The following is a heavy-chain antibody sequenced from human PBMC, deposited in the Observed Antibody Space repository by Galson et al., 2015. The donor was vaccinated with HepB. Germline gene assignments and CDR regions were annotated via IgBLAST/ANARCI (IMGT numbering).Heavy chain of an antibody. V-gene: IGHV3-7*01. D-gene: IGHD6-13*01. CDR2: IKPDGSEK. CDR1: GFTFSDSW. CDR3: AKNGRSWYQ. J-gene: IGHJ4*02. Sequence: SLRLSCAASGFTFSDSWMSWVRQAPGKGLEWVANIKPDGSEKYHVGSVKGRFSISRDNAQNSLYLQMNSLRVEDTAVYYCAKNGRSWYQWGQGTLVTVSS.